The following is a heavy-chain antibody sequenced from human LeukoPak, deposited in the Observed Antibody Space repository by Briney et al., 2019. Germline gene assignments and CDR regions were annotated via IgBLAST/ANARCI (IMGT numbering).Heavy chain of an antibody. V-gene: IGHV5-51*01. D-gene: IGHD6-13*01. Sequence: GESLKISCRGAGCGFTRDWIGWVRRLPGKGLEWMGGMYPGDSDTRYSPSFQGQVTFSADKSISTAYLQWSSLKASDTAMYYCARLPSGYSSSWFAYWGQGTLVAVSS. J-gene: IGHJ4*02. CDR2: MYPGDSDT. CDR3: ARLPSGYSSSWFAY. CDR1: GCGFTRDW.